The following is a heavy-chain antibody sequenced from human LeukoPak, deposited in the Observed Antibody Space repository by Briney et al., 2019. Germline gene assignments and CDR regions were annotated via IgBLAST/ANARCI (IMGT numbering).Heavy chain of an antibody. Sequence: PSETLSLACTVSGGSISSSSHYWGWIRQPPGKGLEWIGSIYYSGSTYYNPSLKSRVTISVDTSKNQFSLKLSSVTAADTAVYYCARRSRGSSSLWFDPWGQGTLVTVSP. CDR1: GGSISSSSHY. CDR3: ARRSRGSSSLWFDP. CDR2: IYYSGST. D-gene: IGHD6-6*01. V-gene: IGHV4-39*01. J-gene: IGHJ5*02.